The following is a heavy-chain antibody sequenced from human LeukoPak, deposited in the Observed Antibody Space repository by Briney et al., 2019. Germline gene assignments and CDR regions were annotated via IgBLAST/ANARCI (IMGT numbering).Heavy chain of an antibody. D-gene: IGHD2-2*01. CDR1: GYTFTSYD. CDR2: MNPNSGNT. V-gene: IGHV1-8*01. Sequence: ASVTVSCKASGYTFTSYDINWVRLATGQGLEWMGWMNPNSGNTGYAQKFQGRVTMTRNTSISTAYMELSSLRSEDTAVYYCARDGSADIVVVPAAMSHYYYYGMDVWGQGTTVTVSS. J-gene: IGHJ6*02. CDR3: ARDGSADIVVVPAAMSHYYYYGMDV.